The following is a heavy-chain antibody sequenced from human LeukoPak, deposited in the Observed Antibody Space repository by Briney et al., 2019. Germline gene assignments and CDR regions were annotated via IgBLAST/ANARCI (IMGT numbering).Heavy chain of an antibody. CDR3: ARGAYYYDSSGYDY. Sequence: ASVKVSCKTSGYTFTSYGISWVRQAPGQGLEWMGWISAYNGNTNYAQKLQGRVTMTTDTSTSTAYMELRSLRSDDTAVYYCARGAYYYDSSGYDYWGQGTLVTVSS. J-gene: IGHJ4*02. V-gene: IGHV1-18*01. CDR2: ISAYNGNT. CDR1: GYTFTSYG. D-gene: IGHD3-22*01.